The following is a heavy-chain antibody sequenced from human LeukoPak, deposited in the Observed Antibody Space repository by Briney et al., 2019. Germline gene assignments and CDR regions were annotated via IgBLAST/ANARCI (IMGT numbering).Heavy chain of an antibody. D-gene: IGHD2-2*01. CDR3: ARAGGDIVVAPAAMPVIVFDY. V-gene: IGHV4-31*03. CDR1: GGSISSGGYY. Sequence: SQTLSLTCTVSGGSISSGGYYWSWIRQHPGKGLEWIGYIYYSGSTYYNPSLKSRVTISVDTSKNQFSLKLSSVTAADTAVYYCARAGGDIVVAPAAMPVIVFDYWGQGTLVTVSS. J-gene: IGHJ4*02. CDR2: IYYSGST.